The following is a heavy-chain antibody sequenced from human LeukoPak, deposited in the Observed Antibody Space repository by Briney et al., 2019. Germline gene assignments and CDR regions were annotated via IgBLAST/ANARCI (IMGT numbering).Heavy chain of an antibody. V-gene: IGHV4-59*01. Sequence: SETLSLTCTVSGGSINGYFCTWIRQPPGSGLEWVGYIYYSVSTTYNPSLKSRVTMSVDTSNNQFPLKLTSMTAADTAVYYCARDASSWSGWFDPWGQGTLVTVSS. CDR3: ARDASSWSGWFDP. CDR1: GGSINGYF. J-gene: IGHJ5*02. CDR2: IYYSVST. D-gene: IGHD6-13*01.